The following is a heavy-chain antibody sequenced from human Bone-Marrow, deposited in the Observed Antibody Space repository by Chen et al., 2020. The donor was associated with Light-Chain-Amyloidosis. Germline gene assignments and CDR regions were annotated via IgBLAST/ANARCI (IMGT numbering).Heavy chain of an antibody. V-gene: IGHV2-26*01. D-gene: IGHD2-15*01. CDR2: IFSNAEK. J-gene: IGHJ5*02. CDR1: GFSRSDTRMG. Sequence: QVTLKESGPVLVKPTETLTLTCTVSGFSRSDTRMGVSWIRQPPGKALEWLAHIFSNAEKSYNTSLRSSLTISKDTSKRPVVLTMTNMDPLDTATYYCARIPRYCSGDSCYGLYFDPWGPGALVTVSS. CDR3: ARIPRYCSGDSCYGLYFDP.